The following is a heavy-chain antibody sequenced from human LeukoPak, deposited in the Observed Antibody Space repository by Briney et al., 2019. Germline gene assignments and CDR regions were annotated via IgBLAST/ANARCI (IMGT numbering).Heavy chain of an antibody. CDR3: AREVYSSSRPADAFDL. D-gene: IGHD6-13*01. J-gene: IGHJ3*01. V-gene: IGHV3-7*01. Sequence: GGSLRLSCLGSGFSFSTYWMSWVRQAPGKGLEWVANIMQDGSEKNYVDSVKGRFTISRDNARNSLYLQMNSLGAEDTAVYYCAREVYSSSRPADAFDLWGQGTVVTVSS. CDR2: IMQDGSEK. CDR1: GFSFSTYW.